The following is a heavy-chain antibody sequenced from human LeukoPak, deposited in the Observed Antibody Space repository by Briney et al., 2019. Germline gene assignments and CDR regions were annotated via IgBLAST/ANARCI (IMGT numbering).Heavy chain of an antibody. Sequence: ASVKVSCKASGYTFTGYYMQWVRQAPGQGFEWMGWINPNTGDTNYAQKFQGRVTMTRDTTISAAFMELTRLTSDDTAVYYCASYPSSSPPFDYWGQRTLVTVSS. CDR3: ASYPSSSPPFDY. V-gene: IGHV1-2*02. CDR2: INPNTGDT. D-gene: IGHD6-6*01. J-gene: IGHJ4*02. CDR1: GYTFTGYY.